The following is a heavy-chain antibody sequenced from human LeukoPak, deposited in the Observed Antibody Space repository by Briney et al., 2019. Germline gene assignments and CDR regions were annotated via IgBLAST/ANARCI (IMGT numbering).Heavy chain of an antibody. D-gene: IGHD3-22*01. J-gene: IGHJ3*02. CDR2: IKEDGSEI. CDR1: GFAFNTYW. V-gene: IGHV3-7*01. CDR3: ARASNSYDSSATEEDAFDI. Sequence: GGSLRISCVASGFAFNTYWMTWVRQAPGKGLEWVANIKEDGSEIYYVDSVKGRFTISRDNAKNSLYLQMNSLRAEDTAVYYCARASNSYDSSATEEDAFDIWGQGTMVTVSS.